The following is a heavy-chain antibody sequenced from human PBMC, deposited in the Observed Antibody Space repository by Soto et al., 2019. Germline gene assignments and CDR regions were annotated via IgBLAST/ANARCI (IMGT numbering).Heavy chain of an antibody. CDR2: IIPIFSNT. CDR1: GGTFSTSS. V-gene: IGHV1-69*01. Sequence: QVQLVQSGAEVKEPGTSVKVSCKASGGTFSTSSFVWVRQGPGQGLEWIGGIIPIFSNTNVAQKFQGRVTFTADESTRTAYMALSSLRSEDTAIYYCARDVVRSSGGDSWGQGTLVTVSS. CDR3: ARDVVRSSGGDS. D-gene: IGHD2-15*01. J-gene: IGHJ4*02.